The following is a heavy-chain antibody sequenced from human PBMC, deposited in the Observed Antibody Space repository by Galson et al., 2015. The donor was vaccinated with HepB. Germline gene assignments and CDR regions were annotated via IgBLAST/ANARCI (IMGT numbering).Heavy chain of an antibody. CDR1: GFTFSSYA. D-gene: IGHD6-19*01. V-gene: IGHV3-30-3*01. CDR3: ARGAVAGSYYFDY. CDR2: ISYDGSNK. J-gene: IGHJ4*02. Sequence: SLRLSCAASGFTFSSYAMHWVRQAPGKGLEWVAVISYDGSNKYYADSVKGRFTISRDNSKNTLYLQMNSLRAEDTAVYYCARGAVAGSYYFDYWGQGTLVTVSS.